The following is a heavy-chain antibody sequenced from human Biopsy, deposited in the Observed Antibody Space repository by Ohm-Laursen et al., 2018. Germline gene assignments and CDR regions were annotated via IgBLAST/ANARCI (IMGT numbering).Heavy chain of an antibody. CDR3: AGIVLGPTNDAFDI. CDR2: IYPGGGT. Sequence: VTLSLTSTVSGGSISSYYWSWIPQAAGQGLEWIGRIYPGGGTIYNPSLKSRVTMSVDTSKNHFSLNLNSVTAADTAVYYCAGIVLGPTNDAFDIWGQGTMVTVSS. CDR1: GGSISSYY. D-gene: IGHD1-26*01. V-gene: IGHV4-4*07. J-gene: IGHJ3*02.